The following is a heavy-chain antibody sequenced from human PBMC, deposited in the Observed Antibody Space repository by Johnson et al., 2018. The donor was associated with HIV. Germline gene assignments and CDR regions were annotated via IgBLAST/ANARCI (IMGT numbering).Heavy chain of an antibody. CDR3: ARDRFGSGRPNAFDI. D-gene: IGHD3-10*01. J-gene: IGHJ3*02. V-gene: IGHV3-74*01. CDR1: GFTFSTNW. CDR2: INSDGSST. Sequence: VQLVESGGDLVQPGGSLRLSCVGSGFTFSTNWMHWVRQAPGKGLVWVSRINSDGSSTSYADSVKGRFTISRDNAKNTLYLQMDSLGAEDTAVYYCARDRFGSGRPNAFDIWGQGTMVIVSS.